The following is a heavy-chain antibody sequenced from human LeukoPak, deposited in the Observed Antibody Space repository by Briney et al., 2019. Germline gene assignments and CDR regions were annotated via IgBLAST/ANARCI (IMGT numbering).Heavy chain of an antibody. V-gene: IGHV4-59*01. J-gene: IGHJ4*02. Sequence: SETLSLTCTVSGGSISSYYWSWIRQPPGKGLEWIGYIYYSGSTNYNPSLKSRVTISVDTSKNQFSLKLSSVTAADTAVYYCARYTYYYDSSGYFFDYWGQGTLVSVSS. D-gene: IGHD3-22*01. CDR3: ARYTYYYDSSGYFFDY. CDR2: IYYSGST. CDR1: GGSISSYY.